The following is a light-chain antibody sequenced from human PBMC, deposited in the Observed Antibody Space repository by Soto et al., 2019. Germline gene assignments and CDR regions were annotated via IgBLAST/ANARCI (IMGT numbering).Light chain of an antibody. V-gene: IGLV2-14*03. CDR3: ISYTDSSTFV. CDR2: EVS. J-gene: IGLJ1*01. Sequence: QSALTQPASVSGSPGQSITISCTGTSSDIGAYNYVSWYQQYPGKAPKLMIYEVSNRPSGVPNRFSGSKSGTTASLTISGLQDEDEADYYCISYTDSSTFVFGTGTKATVL. CDR1: SSDIGAYNY.